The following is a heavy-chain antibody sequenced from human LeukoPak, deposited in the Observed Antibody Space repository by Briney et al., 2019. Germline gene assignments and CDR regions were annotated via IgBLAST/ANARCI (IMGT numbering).Heavy chain of an antibody. V-gene: IGHV3-23*01. CDR3: AKEGGSSIWSGSHFDY. J-gene: IGHJ4*02. CDR1: GFTFSSYT. CDR2: ISGSDGTT. D-gene: IGHD3-3*01. Sequence: GGSLRLSCAASGFTFSSYTMSWVRQTPGKGLEWVSTISGSDGTTYYADSVKGRFTISRDDSKNTLYLHMDSLRAEDTAVYYCAKEGGSSIWSGSHFDYWGQGTLVTVSS.